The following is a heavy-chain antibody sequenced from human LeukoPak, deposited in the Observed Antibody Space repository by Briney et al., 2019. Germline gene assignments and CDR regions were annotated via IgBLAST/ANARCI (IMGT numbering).Heavy chain of an antibody. J-gene: IGHJ4*02. V-gene: IGHV3-30*02. D-gene: IGHD4-23*01. Sequence: PGGSLRLSCAASGFTFSSYGMHWVRQAPGKGLEWVAFISYDGTIKHYTDALKGRFTISRDNSQGTLYLQMNSLRAEDTAVYYCARDPDYAGDSWASFDFWGQGTLVIVSS. CDR3: ARDPDYAGDSWASFDF. CDR1: GFTFSSYG. CDR2: ISYDGTIK.